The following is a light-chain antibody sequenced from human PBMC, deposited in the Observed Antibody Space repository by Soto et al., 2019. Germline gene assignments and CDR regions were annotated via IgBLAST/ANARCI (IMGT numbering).Light chain of an antibody. J-gene: IGLJ3*02. CDR3: AAWDDSLNGWV. CDR2: SNN. Sequence: QSVLTQPPSASGTPGQRVIISCSGTSSNLGSNTANWYQQFPGTAPKVLIYSNNERPSRVPDRFSGSKSDTSASLAISELQSEDEADYYCAAWDDSLNGWVFGGGTKLTVL. V-gene: IGLV1-44*01. CDR1: SSNLGSNT.